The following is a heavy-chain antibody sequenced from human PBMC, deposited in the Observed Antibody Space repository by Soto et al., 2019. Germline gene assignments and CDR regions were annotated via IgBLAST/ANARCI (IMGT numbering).Heavy chain of an antibody. J-gene: IGHJ4*02. D-gene: IGHD2-8*01. CDR3: ARFVLMVKRFDY. CDR1: GGSIGSGGYY. Sequence: SETLSLTCTVSGGSIGSGGYYWSWIRQHPGKGLEWIGYIYYSGSTYYNPSLKSRVTISVDTSKNQFSLKLSSVTAADTAVYYCARFVLMVKRFDYWGQGTLVTVSS. CDR2: IYYSGST. V-gene: IGHV4-31*03.